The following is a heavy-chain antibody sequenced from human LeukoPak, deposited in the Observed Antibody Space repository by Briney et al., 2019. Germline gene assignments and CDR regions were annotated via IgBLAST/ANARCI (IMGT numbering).Heavy chain of an antibody. CDR3: ARDEPQYYHATTGRSDY. V-gene: IGHV3-7*04. Sequence: PGGSLRHSCAASGCTFSSYWMSWVRQAPGKGLEWVANIKQDGSEKYYVGSVRGRFTISRDNAKNSLSLQMNSLRDEDTAVYYCARDEPQYYHATTGRSDYWGQGTLVTVSS. CDR1: GCTFSSYW. D-gene: IGHD3-22*01. CDR2: IKQDGSEK. J-gene: IGHJ4*02.